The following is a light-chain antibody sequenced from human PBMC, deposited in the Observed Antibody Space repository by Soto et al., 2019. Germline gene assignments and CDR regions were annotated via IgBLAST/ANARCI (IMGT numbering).Light chain of an antibody. CDR2: DAS. V-gene: IGKV3-15*01. Sequence: EIVMTQSPATLSVSPGERATLSCRASQSVSSNLAWYQQKPGQAPRLLIYDASTRATGIPARFSGSGSGTEFTLTISSLQSEDFAVYYCQQYHNWPPTFGGGTKVDIK. CDR3: QQYHNWPPT. CDR1: QSVSSN. J-gene: IGKJ4*01.